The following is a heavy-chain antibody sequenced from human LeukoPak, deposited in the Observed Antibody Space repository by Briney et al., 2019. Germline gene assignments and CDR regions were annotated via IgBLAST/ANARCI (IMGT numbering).Heavy chain of an antibody. CDR2: ISSSGSTI. V-gene: IGHV3-48*03. CDR1: GFIFSTYE. CDR3: ARDRRDSSGYYLFDY. D-gene: IGHD3-22*01. Sequence: GGSLRLSCAASGFIFSTYEMLWVRQAPGKGLEWISYISSSGSTIYYADSVKGRFTISRDNAKNSLYLQMNSLRAEDTAVYYCARDRRDSSGYYLFDYWGQGTLVTVSS. J-gene: IGHJ4*02.